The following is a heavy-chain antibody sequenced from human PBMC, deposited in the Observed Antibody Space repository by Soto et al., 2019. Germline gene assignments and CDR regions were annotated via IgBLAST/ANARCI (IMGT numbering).Heavy chain of an antibody. CDR1: GYIFVNYG. CDR2: ISPYTGNT. V-gene: IGHV1-18*01. D-gene: IGHD3-16*01. Sequence: QVQLVQSGDEVKKPGASVKVSCKASGYIFVNYGIAWVRQAPGQGLEWMGWISPYTGNTHSATKVQGRLTMTTDTXXSKAYMARGSLTSDDTAVYYCVMVDNYVTPTPQDVWGQGTTVTVSS. J-gene: IGHJ6*02. CDR3: VMVDNYVTPTPQDV.